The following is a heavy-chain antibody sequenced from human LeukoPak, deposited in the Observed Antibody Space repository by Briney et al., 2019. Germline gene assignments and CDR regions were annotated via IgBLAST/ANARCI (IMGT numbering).Heavy chain of an antibody. CDR3: AKGKELEPDY. CDR2: IRYDGSNK. V-gene: IGHV3-30*02. D-gene: IGHD1-1*01. CDR1: GFTFSSYG. J-gene: IGHJ4*02. Sequence: GRSLRLSCAASGFTFSSYGMHWVRQAPGKGLEWVAFIRYDGSNKYYADSVKGRFTISRDNSKNTLYLQMNSLRAEDTAVYYCAKGKELEPDYWGQGTLVTVSS.